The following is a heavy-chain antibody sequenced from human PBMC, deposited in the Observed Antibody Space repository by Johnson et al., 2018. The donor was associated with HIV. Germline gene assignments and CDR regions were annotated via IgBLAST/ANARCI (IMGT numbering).Heavy chain of an antibody. Sequence: VQLVESGGGVVQPGRSLRLSCAASGFTFSSYAMHWVRQAPGKGLEWVSVIYSGGSTYYADSVKGRFTISRDNSKNTLYLQMNSLRAEDTAVYYCAKEPPARAFDIWGQGTMVTVSS. CDR3: AKEPPARAFDI. J-gene: IGHJ3*02. CDR1: GFTFSSYA. CDR2: IYSGGST. V-gene: IGHV3-NL1*01.